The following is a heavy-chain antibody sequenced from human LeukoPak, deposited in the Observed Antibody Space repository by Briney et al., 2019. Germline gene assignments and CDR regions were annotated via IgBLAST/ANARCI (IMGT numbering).Heavy chain of an antibody. V-gene: IGHV3-53*01. CDR2: IYSGGST. D-gene: IGHD5-18*01. Sequence: GGSLRLSYAASGFTVRSKYMSWVRQAPGKGLEWVSVIYSGGSTYYADSVKGRFTISRDNSKNTLYLQMNSLRAEDTAVYYCARARQLWHGNDYWGQGTLVTVSS. CDR3: ARARQLWHGNDY. J-gene: IGHJ4*02. CDR1: GFTVRSKY.